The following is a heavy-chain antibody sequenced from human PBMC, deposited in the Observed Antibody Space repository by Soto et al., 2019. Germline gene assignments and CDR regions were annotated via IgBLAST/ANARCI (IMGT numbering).Heavy chain of an antibody. D-gene: IGHD3-10*01. CDR1: GFTFSSYG. V-gene: IGHV3-33*01. J-gene: IGHJ6*02. CDR2: IWYDGSNK. CDR3: ARAMVSGGSGSYYNPYYYYYYGMDV. Sequence: PGGSLRLSCAASGFTFSSYGMHWVRQAPGKGLEWVAVIWYDGSNKYYADSVKGRFTISRDNSKNTLYLQMNSLRAEDTAVYYCARAMVSGGSGSYYNPYYYYYYGMDVWGQGTTVTVSS.